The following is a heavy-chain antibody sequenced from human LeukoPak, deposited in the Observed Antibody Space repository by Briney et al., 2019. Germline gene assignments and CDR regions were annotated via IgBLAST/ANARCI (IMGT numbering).Heavy chain of an antibody. CDR2: MFFTGDI. CDR3: AKEGNDYGANSIDY. V-gene: IGHV4-59*11. J-gene: IGHJ4*02. Sequence: PSETLSLTCTVSGGSISSHYWAWLRQPPGKGLEWIGWMFFTGDINYNPSLKSRVTISVDHSKNQFSLKLTSVTAADTAVYYCAKEGNDYGANSIDYWGQGTLVTVSS. D-gene: IGHD4-23*01. CDR1: GGSISSHY.